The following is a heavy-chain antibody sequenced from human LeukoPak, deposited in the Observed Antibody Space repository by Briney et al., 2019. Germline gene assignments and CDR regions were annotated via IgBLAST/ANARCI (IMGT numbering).Heavy chain of an antibody. CDR2: IYYSGST. Sequence: SETLSLTCSVSGGSISSGDYYWSWIRQPPGKGLEWIGHIYYSGSTHHDPSLKSRVTISVDTSKNQFSLKLSSVTATDTAVYYCARSLLSAGSGSYGFDPWGQGTLVTVSS. CDR1: GGSISSGDYY. V-gene: IGHV4-30-4*01. CDR3: ARSLLSAGSGSYGFDP. D-gene: IGHD3-10*01. J-gene: IGHJ5*02.